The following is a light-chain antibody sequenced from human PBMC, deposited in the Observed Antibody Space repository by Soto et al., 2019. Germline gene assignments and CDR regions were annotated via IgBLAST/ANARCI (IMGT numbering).Light chain of an antibody. Sequence: AIRMTQSPSSLSASTGDRVTITCRASQGISSYLAWYQQKPGKAPKLLIYAASTLQSGVPSRFSGSGSGTDFTLTISCQQSEDFATYYCKQHYSYPLTFGGGTKVEIK. CDR2: AAS. CDR1: QGISSY. CDR3: KQHYSYPLT. J-gene: IGKJ4*01. V-gene: IGKV1-8*01.